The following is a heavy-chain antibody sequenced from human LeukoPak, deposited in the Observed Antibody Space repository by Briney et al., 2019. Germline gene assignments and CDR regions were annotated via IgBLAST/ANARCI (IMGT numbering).Heavy chain of an antibody. CDR1: GYTFTGYY. CDR3: ARSLPYYYYGMDV. Sequence: ASVKVSCKASGYTFTGYYMHWGRQAPGQGLEGMGWINPKSGSTNYAQKLQGWVTMTRDTSIITAYMGLSRLRSDDTAVYYCARSLPYYYYGMDVWGQGTTVTVSS. V-gene: IGHV1-2*04. CDR2: INPKSGST. J-gene: IGHJ6*02.